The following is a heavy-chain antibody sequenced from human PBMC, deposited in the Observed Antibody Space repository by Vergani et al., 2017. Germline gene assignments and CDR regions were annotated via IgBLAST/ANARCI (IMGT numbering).Heavy chain of an antibody. CDR1: GYTFTSYY. J-gene: IGHJ6*03. D-gene: IGHD2-2*01. CDR2: INPSGGST. CDR3: ARDASARSSQPHYYYYYMDV. Sequence: QVQLVQSGAEVKKPGASVKVSCKASGYTFTSYYMHWVRQDPGQGLEWMGIINPSGGSTSYAQKFQGRVTMTRDTSTSTVYMELSSLRSEDTAVYYCARDASARSSQPHYYYYYMDVWGKGTTVTVSS. V-gene: IGHV1-46*01.